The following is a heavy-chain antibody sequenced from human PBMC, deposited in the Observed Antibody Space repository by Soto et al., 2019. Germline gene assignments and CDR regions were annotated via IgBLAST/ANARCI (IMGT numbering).Heavy chain of an antibody. D-gene: IGHD2-15*01. CDR2: ISYDGSNK. V-gene: IGHV3-30-3*01. J-gene: IGHJ4*02. CDR1: GFTFSSYA. CDR3: ARGRYWFDY. Sequence: LRLSCAASGFTFSSYAMHWVRQAPGKGLEWVAVISYDGSNKYYADSVKGRFTISRDNSKNTLYLQMNSLRAEDTAVYYCARGRYWFDYWGQGTLVTVSS.